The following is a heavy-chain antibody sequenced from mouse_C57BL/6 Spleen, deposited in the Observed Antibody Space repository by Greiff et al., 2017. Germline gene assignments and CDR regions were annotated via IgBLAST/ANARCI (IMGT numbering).Heavy chain of an antibody. V-gene: IGHV1-82*01. J-gene: IGHJ3*01. D-gene: IGHD1-1*01. CDR3: GRDYGSSPLFAY. CDR1: GYAFSSSW. CDR2: IYPVDGYT. Sequence: QVQLQQSGPELVKPGASVKISCKASGYAFSSSWMNWVKQRPGQGLEWIGRIYPVDGYTNYNGKFKGKATLTADNSSSTAYMQLSSLTSEDSAVYVCGRDYGSSPLFAYWGQGTLVTVSA.